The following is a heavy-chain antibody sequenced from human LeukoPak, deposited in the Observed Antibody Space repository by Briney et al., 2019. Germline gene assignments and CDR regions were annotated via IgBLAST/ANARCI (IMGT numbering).Heavy chain of an antibody. D-gene: IGHD3-3*01. CDR2: ISWNSGSI. Sequence: PGRSLRLSCAASGFTFDDYAMHWVRQAPGKGLEWVSSISWNSGSIGYADSVKGRFTISRDNAKNSLYLQMNSLRAEGTALYYCAKGEKRRFLEWLSSSWFDPWGQGTLVTVSS. J-gene: IGHJ5*02. CDR1: GFTFDDYA. V-gene: IGHV3-9*01. CDR3: AKGEKRRFLEWLSSSWFDP.